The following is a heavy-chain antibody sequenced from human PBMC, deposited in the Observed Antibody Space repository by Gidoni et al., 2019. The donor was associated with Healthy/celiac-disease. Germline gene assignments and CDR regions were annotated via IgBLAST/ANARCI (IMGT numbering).Heavy chain of an antibody. J-gene: IGHJ4*02. CDR2: ISSSSSTI. CDR3: ARNQPYGELLY. D-gene: IGHD4-17*01. V-gene: IGHV3-48*01. Sequence: EVQLVESGGGLVQPGGSLRLSCAASGFTFSSYSMNWVRQAPGKGLEWVSYISSSSSTIYYADSVKGRFTISRDNAKNSLYLQMNSLRAEDTAVYYCARNQPYGELLYWGQGTLVTVSS. CDR1: GFTFSSYS.